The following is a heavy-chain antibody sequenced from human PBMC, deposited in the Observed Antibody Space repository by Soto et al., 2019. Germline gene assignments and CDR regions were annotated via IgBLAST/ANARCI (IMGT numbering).Heavy chain of an antibody. Sequence: QVQLQESGPGLVKPSQTLSLTCTVSGGSISSGGYYWSWIRQHPGKGLEWIGYIYYSGSTYYNPSLKGRVTISVDTSKNQFSLKLSSVTAADTGVYYCARGLLVATGPGPFDYWGQGTLVTVSS. CDR3: ARGLLVATGPGPFDY. CDR2: IYYSGST. D-gene: IGHD5-12*01. CDR1: GGSISSGGYY. J-gene: IGHJ4*02. V-gene: IGHV4-31*03.